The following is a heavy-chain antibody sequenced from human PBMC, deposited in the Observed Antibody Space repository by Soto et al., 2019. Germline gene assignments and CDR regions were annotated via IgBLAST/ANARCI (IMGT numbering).Heavy chain of an antibody. Sequence: ASVKVSCKTSGYTFGNYIITWVRQAPGQGLEWLGWISAHNSNTVYAQNLQGRVSMTTDTSTSTAYMELRSLGSHDTAVYFCARVLQRKFAEGLFQYYGMDVWRQGTTVTVSS. J-gene: IGHJ6*02. V-gene: IGHV1-18*01. CDR1: GYTFGNYI. CDR3: ARVLQRKFAEGLFQYYGMDV. D-gene: IGHD2-21*01. CDR2: ISAHNSNT.